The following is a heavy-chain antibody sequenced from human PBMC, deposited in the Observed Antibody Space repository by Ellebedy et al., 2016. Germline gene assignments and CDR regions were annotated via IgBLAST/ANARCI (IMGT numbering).Heavy chain of an antibody. CDR2: ISGSGGST. D-gene: IGHD5-18*01. CDR3: AKNSGYSYGYLDY. Sequence: GGSLRLXXAASGFTFRSNAMSWVRQAPGKGLEWVSAISGSGGSTYYADSVKGRFTISRDSSKNTLYLQMNSLRADDTAVYYCAKNSGYSYGYLDYWGRGTLVTVSS. J-gene: IGHJ4*02. CDR1: GFTFRSNA. V-gene: IGHV3-23*01.